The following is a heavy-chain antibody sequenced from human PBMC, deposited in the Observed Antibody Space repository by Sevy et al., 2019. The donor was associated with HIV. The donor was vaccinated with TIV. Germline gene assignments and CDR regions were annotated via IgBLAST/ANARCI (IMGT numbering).Heavy chain of an antibody. V-gene: IGHV3-7*01. CDR1: GFTLNNYW. CDR3: VRAIAKDGSF. CDR2: INQDGGGT. D-gene: IGHD6-13*01. Sequence: GGSLRLSCVASGFTLNNYWMHWVRQAPGKGLEWVANINQDGGGTYYVDSVRGRFTISRDNGRNLVFLQMNSLRVDDMALYFCVRAIAKDGSFWGQGTLVTVSS. J-gene: IGHJ4*02.